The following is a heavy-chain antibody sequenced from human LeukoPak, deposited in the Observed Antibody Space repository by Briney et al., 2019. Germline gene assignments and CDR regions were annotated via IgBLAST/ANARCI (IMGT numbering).Heavy chain of an antibody. Sequence: ASVKVSCKASGYTFTNYAISWVRQAPGQGLEWMGGIIPISGTANYAQKLQDRVTITADASTSTAYMELSSLRSEDTAVYYCATYCSSTSCYIWGYYFDYWGQGTLVTVSS. V-gene: IGHV1-69*13. CDR2: IIPISGTA. J-gene: IGHJ4*02. CDR1: GYTFTNYA. D-gene: IGHD2-2*01. CDR3: ATYCSSTSCYIWGYYFDY.